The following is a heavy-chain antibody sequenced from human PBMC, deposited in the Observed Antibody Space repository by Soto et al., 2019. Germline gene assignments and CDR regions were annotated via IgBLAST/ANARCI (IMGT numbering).Heavy chain of an antibody. J-gene: IGHJ5*02. D-gene: IGHD3-10*01. Sequence: EGQLLESGGGLVQPGGSLRLSCVASGFTFKNFAMTWVRQAPGKGMEWVSDIGGSGSSAKYADSVKGRFTVSRDDSKSTLYLQMSGLRVDDTALYYCAKDAVAYNGEWDWFDLWGQGTLVTVSS. CDR2: IGGSGSSA. V-gene: IGHV3-23*01. CDR1: GFTFKNFA. CDR3: AKDAVAYNGEWDWFDL.